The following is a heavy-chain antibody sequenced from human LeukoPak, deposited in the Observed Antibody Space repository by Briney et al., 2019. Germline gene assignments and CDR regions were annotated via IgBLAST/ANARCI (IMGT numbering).Heavy chain of an antibody. V-gene: IGHV4-4*02. D-gene: IGHD3-9*01. CDR3: ARVPTDILTGYYTPSAFDI. CDR1: GVSISSSNW. J-gene: IGHJ3*02. CDR2: IYHSGST. Sequence: PSETLSLTCAVSGVSISSSNWWSWVRQPPGKGPEWIGEIYHSGSTNYNPSLKSRVTISVDKSKNQFSLRLSSVTAADTAVYYCARVPTDILTGYYTPSAFDIWGQGTMVTVSS.